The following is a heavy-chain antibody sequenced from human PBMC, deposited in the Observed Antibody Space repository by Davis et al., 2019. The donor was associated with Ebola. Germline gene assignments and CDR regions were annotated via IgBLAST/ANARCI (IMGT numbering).Heavy chain of an antibody. CDR1: GYTFSSYG. Sequence: ASVKVSCKASGYTFSSYGISWVRQAPGQGLEWMGWISGYEDNTNYAPRFQGRITLTKDRATSTAYMELRSLRSDDTAVYYCARGRYPTSSLDYWGQGTLVTVSS. CDR2: ISGYEDNT. V-gene: IGHV1-18*01. CDR3: ARGRYPTSSLDY. J-gene: IGHJ4*02. D-gene: IGHD6-6*01.